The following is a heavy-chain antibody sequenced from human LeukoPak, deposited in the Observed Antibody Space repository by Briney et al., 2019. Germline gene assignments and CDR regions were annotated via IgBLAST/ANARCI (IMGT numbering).Heavy chain of an antibody. CDR2: IDWDDDK. CDR1: GFSLRTSGMR. Sequence: SGPTLVNPTQTLTLTCTFSGFSLRTSGMRVSWIRQPPGKAPEGLARIDWDDDKFYNISLRTRLTISKATSKNQVVLTMTNMDPVDTATYYCVRAYSGSYFDYWGQGTLVTVSS. J-gene: IGHJ4*02. V-gene: IGHV2-70*04. D-gene: IGHD1-26*01. CDR3: VRAYSGSYFDY.